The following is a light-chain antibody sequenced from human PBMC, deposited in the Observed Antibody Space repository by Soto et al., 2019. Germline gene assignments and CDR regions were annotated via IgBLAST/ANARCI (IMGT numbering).Light chain of an antibody. V-gene: IGKV1-9*01. CDR2: AAT. Sequence: IQVTQSPSSLSASVGDRVTITCRASQAITNYLTWYQQRPGKAPKLLIYAATALQTGVSSRFSGSGYGTDFALTISNLQPEDVGTYFCQQLHAYPLTFGGGT. J-gene: IGKJ4*01. CDR1: QAITNY. CDR3: QQLHAYPLT.